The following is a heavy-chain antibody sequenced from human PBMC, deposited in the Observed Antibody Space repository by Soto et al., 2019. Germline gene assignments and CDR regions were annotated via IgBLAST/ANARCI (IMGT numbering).Heavy chain of an antibody. Sequence: QLQLQDLGPGLGKPSETLSLTCTVSGGSISSGTSYWAWIRQPPGKALDWTATIYYNGRTYYNPSLKSRVAISIATSINHFSLRLGSVTAADTAVYYCARYYDTSDRPYFAHWVQGTLLTVSS. J-gene: IGHJ5*02. CDR3: ARYYDTSDRPYFAH. CDR2: IYYNGRT. D-gene: IGHD3-22*01. V-gene: IGHV4-39*02. CDR1: GGSISSGTSY.